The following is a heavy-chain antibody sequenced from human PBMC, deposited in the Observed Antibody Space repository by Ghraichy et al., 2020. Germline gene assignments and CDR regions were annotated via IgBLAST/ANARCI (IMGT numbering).Heavy chain of an antibody. D-gene: IGHD3/OR15-3a*01. Sequence: SETLSLTCTVSGGSVSTDYYYWSWIRQHPGNGLEWIAYIYHSGTTYYNPSLRSRVTLSVDTSKNLFSLKLTSVTAADTAVYYCARARDSWTVSNQRGLAFDIWGHGTLVTVS. V-gene: IGHV4-31*03. CDR1: GGSVSTDYYY. CDR2: IYHSGTT. J-gene: IGHJ3*02. CDR3: ARARDSWTVSNQRGLAFDI.